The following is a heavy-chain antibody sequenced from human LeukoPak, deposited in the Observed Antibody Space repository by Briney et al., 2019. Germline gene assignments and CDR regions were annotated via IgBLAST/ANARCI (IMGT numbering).Heavy chain of an antibody. V-gene: IGHV3-74*01. CDR1: GFTFSVYW. D-gene: IGHD3-3*01. J-gene: IGHJ4*02. CDR2: INSDGSRT. Sequence: GGSLRLSCATSGFTFSVYWMHWVRQVPGKGLVWVSRINSDGSRTDYADSVKGRFTISRDNAKKTLYLQMHSLRVDDTAFYYCATKDTYYDFWGADPFDHWGQGTLVTVSS. CDR3: ATKDTYYDFWGADPFDH.